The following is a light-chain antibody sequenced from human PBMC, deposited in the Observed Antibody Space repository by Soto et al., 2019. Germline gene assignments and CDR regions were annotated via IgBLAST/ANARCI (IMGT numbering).Light chain of an antibody. J-gene: IGKJ2*01. Sequence: EIVLTQSPGTLYLSPGERATLSCRASQSVSSTYLAWYQQKPGQAPRLLIYGASSRATGIPDRFSGSGSGTDLTLTISRLEPEDFAVFYCQQYGSSPYTFGQGTKLEIK. CDR1: QSVSSTY. V-gene: IGKV3-20*01. CDR3: QQYGSSPYT. CDR2: GAS.